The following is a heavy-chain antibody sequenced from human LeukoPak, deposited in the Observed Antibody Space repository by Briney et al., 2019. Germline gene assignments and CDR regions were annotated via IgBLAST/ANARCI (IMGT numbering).Heavy chain of an antibody. CDR1: GFTFSSYG. D-gene: IGHD5-12*01. J-gene: IGHJ4*02. V-gene: IGHV3-33*08. CDR3: ARDIGRGYSYGPFDY. CDR2: IWYDGSKK. Sequence: GGSLRLSCAASGFTFSSYGMHWVRQAPGKGLEWVALIWYDGSKKYYADSVEGRFTISRDNSKNTLYLQMNSLRADDAAVYYCARDIGRGYSYGPFDYWGQGTLVPVSS.